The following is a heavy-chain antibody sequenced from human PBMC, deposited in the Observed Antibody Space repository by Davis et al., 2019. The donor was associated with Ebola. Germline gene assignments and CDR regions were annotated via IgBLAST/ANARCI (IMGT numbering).Heavy chain of an antibody. CDR2: ISTSLITT. Sequence: GGSLRLSCAASGFNFSYSSMNWVRQAPGKGLEWISYISTSLITTYYADSVKGRFTISRDNAKNSLFLQMNSLRDEDTAVYYCSTAFNSVTDGFDFWGQGAMVTVSS. D-gene: IGHD4-17*01. J-gene: IGHJ3*01. CDR3: STAFNSVTDGFDF. V-gene: IGHV3-48*02. CDR1: GFNFSYSS.